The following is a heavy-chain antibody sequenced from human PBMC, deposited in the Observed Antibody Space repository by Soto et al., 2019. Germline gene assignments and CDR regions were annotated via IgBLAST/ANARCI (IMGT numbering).Heavy chain of an antibody. CDR3: ARGLVATINYYYMDV. CDR1: GGSFSGYY. V-gene: IGHV4-34*01. J-gene: IGHJ6*03. Sequence: QVQLQQWGAGLLKPSETLSLTCAVYGGSFSGYYWSWIRQPPGKGLEWIGEINHSGSTNYNPSLKSRVTISVDTSKTQFSLKLSSVTAADTAVYYCARGLVATINYYYMDVWGKGTTVTVSS. D-gene: IGHD5-12*01. CDR2: INHSGST.